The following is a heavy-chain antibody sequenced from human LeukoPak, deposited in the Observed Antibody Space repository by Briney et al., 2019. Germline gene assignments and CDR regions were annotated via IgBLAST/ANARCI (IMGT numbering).Heavy chain of an antibody. CDR2: ISTGDEI. Sequence: GGSLTVSCAASGFTVTTNSMNWVRQAPGKGLEWVSVISTGDEIHYAESVKGRFTVSRDSSSNTLSLHMNSLRVEDTAIYYCATSQGPGNHWFDPWGQGTLVTVSS. CDR1: GFTVTTNS. CDR3: ATSQGPGNHWFDP. J-gene: IGHJ5*02. V-gene: IGHV3-53*01.